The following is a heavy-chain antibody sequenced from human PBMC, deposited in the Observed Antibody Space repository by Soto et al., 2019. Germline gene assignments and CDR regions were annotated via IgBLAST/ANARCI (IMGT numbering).Heavy chain of an antibody. CDR3: AKDINRGYDPAFDY. Sequence: EVQLVESGGGLVQPGRSLRLSCAASGFTFDDYAMHWVRQAPGKGLEWVSGISWNSGSIGYADSVKGRFTISRDNAKNSLYLQMNSLRAEDTAVYYCAKDINRGYDPAFDYWGQGTLVTVSS. V-gene: IGHV3-9*01. CDR1: GFTFDDYA. J-gene: IGHJ4*02. CDR2: ISWNSGSI. D-gene: IGHD5-12*01.